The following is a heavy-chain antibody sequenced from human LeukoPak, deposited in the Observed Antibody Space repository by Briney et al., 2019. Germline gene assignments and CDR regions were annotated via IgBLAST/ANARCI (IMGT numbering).Heavy chain of an antibody. CDR1: GFTYSRYW. D-gene: IGHD3-9*01. V-gene: IGHV3-23*01. CDR2: ISGSGGST. CDR3: AKDGPYYDILTGYYFDY. J-gene: IGHJ4*02. Sequence: GGSLRLSCAASGFTYSRYWMSWVRQAPGKGLEWVSAISGSGGSTYYADSVKGRFTISRDNSKNTLYLQMNSLRAEDTAVYYCAKDGPYYDILTGYYFDYWGQGTLVTVSS.